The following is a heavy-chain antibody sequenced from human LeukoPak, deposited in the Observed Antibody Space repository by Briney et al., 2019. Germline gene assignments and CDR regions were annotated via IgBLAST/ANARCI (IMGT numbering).Heavy chain of an antibody. Sequence: ASVKVSCKASGYTFTGYYMHWVRQAPGQGLEWMGWINPNSGGTNYAQKFQGRVTMTRDMSISTAYMELSRLRSDDTAVYYCARGLQTSRDGYNYNWFDPWGQGTLVTVSS. CDR3: ARGLQTSRDGYNYNWFDP. CDR2: INPNSGGT. V-gene: IGHV1-2*02. D-gene: IGHD5-24*01. J-gene: IGHJ5*02. CDR1: GYTFTGYY.